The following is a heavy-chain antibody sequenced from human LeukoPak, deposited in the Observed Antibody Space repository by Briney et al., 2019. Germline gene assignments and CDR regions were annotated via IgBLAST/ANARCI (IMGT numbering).Heavy chain of an antibody. CDR1: GFTFSSYG. Sequence: GGPLRLSCAASGFTFSSYGMHWVRQAPGKGLEGVALISYDGSNKYYADSVKGRFTISRDNSKNTLYLQMNSLRAEDTAVYYCAKNALWGTTVIGYFFDYWGQGTLVTVSS. CDR3: AKNALWGTTVIGYFFDY. CDR2: ISYDGSNK. D-gene: IGHD4-11*01. J-gene: IGHJ4*02. V-gene: IGHV3-30*18.